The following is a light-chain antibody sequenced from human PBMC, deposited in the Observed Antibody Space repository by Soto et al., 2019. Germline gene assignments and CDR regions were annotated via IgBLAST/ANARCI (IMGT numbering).Light chain of an antibody. V-gene: IGLV2-14*03. CDR1: SSDVGAYNF. J-gene: IGLJ1*01. Sequence: QSALTQPASVSGSPGQSITISCTGTSSDVGAYNFVSWHQQHPGKAPKLIIYNVYDRPSGISYRFSGSKSGNTASLTISGLQGEDEADCYCSSYTISRTYVFGTGTKVTVL. CDR2: NVY. CDR3: SSYTISRTYV.